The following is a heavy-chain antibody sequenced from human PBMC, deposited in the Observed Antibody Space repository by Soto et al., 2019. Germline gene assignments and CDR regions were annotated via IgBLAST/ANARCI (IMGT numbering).Heavy chain of an antibody. Sequence: QVQLVESGGGVVQPGRSLRLSCAASGFTFSSYGMHWVRQAPGKGLEWVAVISYDGSNKYYADSVKGRFTISRDNSKNTLYLQMNSLRAEDTAVYYCAKMGGPPRGVVVPAAMSRGYFDYWGQGTLVTVSS. V-gene: IGHV3-30*18. D-gene: IGHD2-2*01. J-gene: IGHJ4*02. CDR1: GFTFSSYG. CDR3: AKMGGPPRGVVVPAAMSRGYFDY. CDR2: ISYDGSNK.